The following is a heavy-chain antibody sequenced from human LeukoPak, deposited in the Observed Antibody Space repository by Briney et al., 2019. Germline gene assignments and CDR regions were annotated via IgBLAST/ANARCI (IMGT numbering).Heavy chain of an antibody. CDR3: ARKSPYDSSNTYLDH. CDR1: GFTFSSYT. D-gene: IGHD4-11*01. Sequence: GGSLRLSCAASGFTFSSYTMTWVRQAPGKGLEWVSAISGSGDRTYYADSVKGRFTISRDNPTNTLYLQTNSLRAEDTAIYYCARKSPYDSSNTYLDHWGHGSLVTVSS. CDR2: ISGSGDRT. V-gene: IGHV3-23*01. J-gene: IGHJ4*01.